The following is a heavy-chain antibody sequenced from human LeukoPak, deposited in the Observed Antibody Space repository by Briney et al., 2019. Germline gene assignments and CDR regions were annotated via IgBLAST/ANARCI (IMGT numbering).Heavy chain of an antibody. Sequence: GGSLRLSCAASGFTFDDYAMHWVRQAPGKGLEWVSGISWNSGSIGYADSVKGRFTISRDNAKNSLYLQMNSLRAEDTALYYCAKGVVPADKSIYYYMDVWGKGTTVTVSS. J-gene: IGHJ6*03. CDR2: ISWNSGSI. CDR1: GFTFDDYA. V-gene: IGHV3-9*01. CDR3: AKGVVPADKSIYYYMDV. D-gene: IGHD2-2*01.